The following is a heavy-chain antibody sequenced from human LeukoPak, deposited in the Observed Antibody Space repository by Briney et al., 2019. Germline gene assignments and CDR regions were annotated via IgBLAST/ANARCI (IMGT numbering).Heavy chain of an antibody. D-gene: IGHD1-26*01. CDR1: GGSISGYY. CDR2: IYYSGST. CDR3: ARGRGWEPKVLDY. V-gene: IGHV4-59*01. J-gene: IGHJ4*02. Sequence: PSETLSLTCTVSGGSISGYYWSWIRQPPGKGLEWIGYIYYSGSTNYNPSLKSRVTISVDTSKNQFSLKLSSVTAADTAVYYCARGRGWEPKVLDYWGQGTLVTVSS.